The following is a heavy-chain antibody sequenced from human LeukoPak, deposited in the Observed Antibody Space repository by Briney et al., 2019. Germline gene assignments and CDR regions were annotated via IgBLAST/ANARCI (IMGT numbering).Heavy chain of an antibody. CDR2: IYSGGST. CDR1: GFTVSSNY. D-gene: IGHD5-18*01. V-gene: IGHV3-53*01. Sequence: GGSLRLSCAASGFTVSSNYMSWVRQAPGKGLEWVSVIYSGGSTYYADSVKGRFTISRDNSKNTLYLQMNSLRAEDTAVYYCAKVDTAMPTFDYWGQGTLVTVSS. CDR3: AKVDTAMPTFDY. J-gene: IGHJ4*02.